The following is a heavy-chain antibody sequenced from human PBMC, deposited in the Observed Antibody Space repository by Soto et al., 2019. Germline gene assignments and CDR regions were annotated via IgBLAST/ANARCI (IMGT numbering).Heavy chain of an antibody. Sequence: QVQLVESGGGVVQPGRSLRLSCAASGFTFRNYGMHWVRQDPGKGLEWVATIWYDGSNENYADSVKGRFTISRDNSKNTLDLQMNSLRAEDTALYFCARDGANTYLPDYSGQGTLVTVSS. V-gene: IGHV3-33*01. CDR1: GFTFRNYG. CDR3: ARDGANTYLPDY. CDR2: IWYDGSNE. J-gene: IGHJ4*02. D-gene: IGHD2-21*01.